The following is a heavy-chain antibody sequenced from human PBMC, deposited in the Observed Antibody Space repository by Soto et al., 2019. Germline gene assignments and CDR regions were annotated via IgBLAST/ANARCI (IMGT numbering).Heavy chain of an antibody. CDR3: AKGAGGEGATTLFDY. Sequence: EVLLVESGGGLVQPGRSLRLSCAASGFTFDDYAMHWVRQAPGKGLEWVSGISWNSGSIGYADSVKGRFTISRDNAKNSLYLQMNSLRAEDTALYYCAKGAGGEGATTLFDYWGQGTLVTVSS. J-gene: IGHJ4*02. CDR1: GFTFDDYA. CDR2: ISWNSGSI. V-gene: IGHV3-9*01. D-gene: IGHD1-26*01.